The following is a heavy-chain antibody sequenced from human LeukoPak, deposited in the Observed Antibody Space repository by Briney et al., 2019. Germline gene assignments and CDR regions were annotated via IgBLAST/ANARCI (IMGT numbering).Heavy chain of an antibody. CDR2: MRSDGSDK. Sequence: PGGFLRLSCAASGFIFSSYGMHWVRQAPGKGLEWVAFMRSDGSDKYYADSVKGRFTISRDNSKNTLYLQMNSLRAEDTAVYYCAKHDSSSYYWGQGTLVTVSS. CDR3: AKHDSSSYY. V-gene: IGHV3-30*02. J-gene: IGHJ4*02. CDR1: GFIFSSYG. D-gene: IGHD3-22*01.